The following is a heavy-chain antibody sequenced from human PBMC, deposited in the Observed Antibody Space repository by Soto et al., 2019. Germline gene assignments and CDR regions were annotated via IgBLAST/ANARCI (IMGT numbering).Heavy chain of an antibody. V-gene: IGHV4-59*01. Sequence: SETLSLTCTVSSGSISTYYWSWIRQPPGKGLEWIGYMYYTGNTNYNPSLKTRAAISVDTSRNQFSLRVTSVTAADTAVYYCARIPPYGSGSYLAFDMWGQGTMVTVSS. CDR2: MYYTGNT. D-gene: IGHD3-10*01. CDR3: ARIPPYGSGSYLAFDM. J-gene: IGHJ3*02. CDR1: SGSISTYY.